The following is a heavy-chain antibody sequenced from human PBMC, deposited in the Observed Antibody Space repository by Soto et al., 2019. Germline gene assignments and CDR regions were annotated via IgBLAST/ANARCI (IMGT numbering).Heavy chain of an antibody. CDR2: IFHSGNA. Sequence: SATLSPTCTASGGSIRNVYWSWICQSPGKRLEWIGFIFHSGNAKYNTSLKSRVTISVDTSKNQFSLSLDSVTSADTAVYLCAREHAPTLPFDYWGQGTLVTTSS. CDR3: AREHAPTLPFDY. D-gene: IGHD2-15*01. V-gene: IGHV4-59*01. J-gene: IGHJ4*01. CDR1: GGSIRNVY.